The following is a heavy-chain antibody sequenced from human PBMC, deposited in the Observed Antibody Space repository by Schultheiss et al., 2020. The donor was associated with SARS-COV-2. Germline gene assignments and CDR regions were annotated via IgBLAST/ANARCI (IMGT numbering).Heavy chain of an antibody. Sequence: GGSLRLSCAASGFTFSSYAMHWVRQAPGKGLEWVAVISYDGSNKYYADSVKGRFTISRDNSKDTLYLQMNSLRTEDTAVYYCAKVGIVGPNSGIDVWGRGTTVTVSS. J-gene: IGHJ6*02. D-gene: IGHD1-26*01. CDR2: ISYDGSNK. CDR1: GFTFSSYA. CDR3: AKVGIVGPNSGIDV. V-gene: IGHV3-30*04.